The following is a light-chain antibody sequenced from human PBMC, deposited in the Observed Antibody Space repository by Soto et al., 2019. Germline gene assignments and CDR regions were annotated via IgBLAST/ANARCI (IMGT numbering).Light chain of an antibody. J-gene: IGKJ2*01. CDR3: QQYKHWYT. Sequence: ELVMTQSPATLSVSPGERATLFCRASQRVGSSLAWYQQRPGQAPRLLLYGASTRATGIPARFSGSGGGTDSTLTISSLQPEDSAVYYCQQYKHWYTFGQGTILEIK. V-gene: IGKV3-15*01. CDR2: GAS. CDR1: QRVGSS.